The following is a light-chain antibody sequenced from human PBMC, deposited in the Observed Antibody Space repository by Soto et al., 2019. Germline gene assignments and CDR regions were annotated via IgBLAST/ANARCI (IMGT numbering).Light chain of an antibody. CDR2: DVS. Sequence: QSALTQPRSVSGSPGQSVTISCTGTSSDVGGYNYVSWYQQHPGKAPKLMIYDVSKRPSGVPDRFSGSKSGNTASLTISGLQSEDEAYYDCCSYAGSYTWVFGGGTKLTVL. CDR1: SSDVGGYNY. CDR3: CSYAGSYTWV. J-gene: IGLJ3*02. V-gene: IGLV2-11*01.